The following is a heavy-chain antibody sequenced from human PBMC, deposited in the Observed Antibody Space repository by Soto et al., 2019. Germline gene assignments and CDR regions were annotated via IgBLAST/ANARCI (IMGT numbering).Heavy chain of an antibody. CDR1: GYTFTSYG. CDR3: ARDLRFTIIVRVITGSFDI. J-gene: IGHJ3*02. V-gene: IGHV1-18*01. Sequence: ASVKVSCKASGYTFTSYGISWVRQAPGQGLEWMGWISAYNGNTNYAQKLQGRVTMTTDTSTSTAYMELRSLRSDDTAVYYCARDLRFTIIVRVITGSFDIWGQGTMVTGSS. D-gene: IGHD3-9*01. CDR2: ISAYNGNT.